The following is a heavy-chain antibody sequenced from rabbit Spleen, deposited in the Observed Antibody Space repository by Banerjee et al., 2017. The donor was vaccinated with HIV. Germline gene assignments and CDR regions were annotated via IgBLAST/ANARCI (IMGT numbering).Heavy chain of an antibody. Sequence: QEQLVESGGGLVQPGGSLKLSCKASGFDFSVYGLSWVRQAPGKGLEWIGYIDPIFGRTYYASWVNGRFTISSHNAQNTLYLQLNSLTAADTATYFCVRGWSGGIDNYVDYFNLWGPGTLVTVS. CDR1: GFDFSVYG. J-gene: IGHJ4*01. D-gene: IGHD4-2*01. CDR2: IDPIFGRT. CDR3: VRGWSGGIDNYVDYFNL. V-gene: IGHV1S47*01.